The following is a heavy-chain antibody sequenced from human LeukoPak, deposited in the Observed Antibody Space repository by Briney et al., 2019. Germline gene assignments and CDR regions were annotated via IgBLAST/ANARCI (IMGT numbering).Heavy chain of an antibody. Sequence: SETLSLTCAVYGGSFSGYYWSWIRQPPGKGLEWIGEINHSGSTNYNPSLKSRVTISVDTSKNQFSLKLSSVTAADTAVYYCASAGGKSYDFWSGYSPGAFDIWGQGTMVTVSS. CDR1: GGSFSGYY. D-gene: IGHD3-3*01. CDR2: INHSGST. CDR3: ASAGGKSYDFWSGYSPGAFDI. J-gene: IGHJ3*02. V-gene: IGHV4-34*01.